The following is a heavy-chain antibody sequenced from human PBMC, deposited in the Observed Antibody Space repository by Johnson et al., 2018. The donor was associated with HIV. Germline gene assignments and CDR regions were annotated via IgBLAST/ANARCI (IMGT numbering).Heavy chain of an antibody. Sequence: QLQLVESGGGVVQPGGSLRLSCAASGFTFSSYGMHWVRQAPGKGLEWVACIRYDGSNKYYADSVTGRFTISRDNSKNTLYLQMNSLRAEDTAVYYCANGGYSYGYDAFDIWGQGTMVTVSS. J-gene: IGHJ3*02. CDR2: IRYDGSNK. CDR3: ANGGYSYGYDAFDI. D-gene: IGHD5-18*01. V-gene: IGHV3-30*02. CDR1: GFTFSSYG.